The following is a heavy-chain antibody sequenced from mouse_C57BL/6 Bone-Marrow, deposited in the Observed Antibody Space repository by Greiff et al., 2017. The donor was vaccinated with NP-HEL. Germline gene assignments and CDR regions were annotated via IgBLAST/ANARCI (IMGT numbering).Heavy chain of an antibody. Sequence: VQVVESGAELARPGASVKLSCKASGYTFTSYGISWVKQRTGQGLEWIGEIYPRSGNTYYNEKFKGKATLTADKSSSTAYMELRSLTSEDSAVYFCAIYGSTYFDYWGQGTTLTVSS. D-gene: IGHD1-1*01. CDR2: IYPRSGNT. CDR1: GYTFTSYG. V-gene: IGHV1-81*01. CDR3: AIYGSTYFDY. J-gene: IGHJ2*01.